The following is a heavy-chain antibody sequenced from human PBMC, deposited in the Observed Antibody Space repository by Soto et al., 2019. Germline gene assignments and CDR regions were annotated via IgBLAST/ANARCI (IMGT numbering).Heavy chain of an antibody. CDR2: IIPIFSTP. D-gene: IGHD3-22*01. J-gene: IGHJ5*02. V-gene: IGHV1-69*12. CDR1: GGTFGSYA. Sequence: QVQLVQSGAEVKKPGSSVKVSCKTSGGTFGSYAISWVRQAPGQGLEWMGGIIPIFSTPNYAQKFQGRVTITADESTSTAYMELSSLRSEDTAVYYCAIPIQYSFDTSAQSAWFDPWGQGTLVTVSS. CDR3: AIPIQYSFDTSAQSAWFDP.